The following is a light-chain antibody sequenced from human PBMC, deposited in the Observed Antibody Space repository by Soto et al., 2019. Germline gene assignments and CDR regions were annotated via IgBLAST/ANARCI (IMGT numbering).Light chain of an antibody. V-gene: IGKV3-11*01. J-gene: IGKJ2*02. CDR1: QSVDRY. CDR2: DAY. Sequence: EVVLTQAPDTLSLSPGETATLSCRASQSVDRYVAWYQQKVGQAPRLLIYDAYTRATGVGARFTGSGAATDFRLTITSLVPEDFAVYFCQQRGKWPSTFGPGTKREMK. CDR3: QQRGKWPST.